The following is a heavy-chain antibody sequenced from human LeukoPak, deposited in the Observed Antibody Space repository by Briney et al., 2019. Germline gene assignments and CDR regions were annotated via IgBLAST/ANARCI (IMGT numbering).Heavy chain of an antibody. CDR3: ARGMVRGAPGYYYMDV. J-gene: IGHJ6*03. V-gene: IGHV7-4-1*02. CDR1: GYPFRNYD. D-gene: IGHD3-10*01. Sequence: ASVKVSCKTSGYPFRNYDINWVRQATGQGLEWMGWINTNTGNPTYAQGFTGRFVFSLDTSISTAYLQISSLKAEDTAVYYCARGMVRGAPGYYYMDVWGKGTTVTVSS. CDR2: INTNTGNP.